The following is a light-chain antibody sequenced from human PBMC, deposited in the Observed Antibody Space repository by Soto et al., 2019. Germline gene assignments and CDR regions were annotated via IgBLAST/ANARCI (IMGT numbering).Light chain of an antibody. Sequence: IQMTQSPSTLSASVGDRVAITCRASQSIGIWLAWYQQKPGKAPRFLIYKASTLESGVPSRFSGSGSGTEFTLTISSLPPEDFGSYYCQQYKDYSWTFGQGTKLEIK. V-gene: IGKV1-5*03. CDR1: QSIGIW. J-gene: IGKJ1*01. CDR2: KAS. CDR3: QQYKDYSWT.